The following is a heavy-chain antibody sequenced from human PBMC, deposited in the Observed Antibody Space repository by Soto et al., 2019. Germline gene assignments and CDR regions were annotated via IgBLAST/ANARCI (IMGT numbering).Heavy chain of an antibody. D-gene: IGHD3-22*01. Sequence: GGSLRLSCAASGFTFSSYAMSWVRQAPGKGLEWVSAISGSGGSTYYADSVKGRFTISRDNSKNTLYLQMNSLRAEDTAVYYCAKKGIEIVVVIPHDAFDIWGQGTMVTVSS. CDR3: AKKGIEIVVVIPHDAFDI. J-gene: IGHJ3*02. CDR2: ISGSGGST. V-gene: IGHV3-23*01. CDR1: GFTFSSYA.